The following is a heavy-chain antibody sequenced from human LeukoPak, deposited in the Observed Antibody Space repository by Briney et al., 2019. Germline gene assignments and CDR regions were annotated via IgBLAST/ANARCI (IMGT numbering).Heavy chain of an antibody. V-gene: IGHV1-69*05. CDR1: GGTFSSYA. J-gene: IGHJ4*02. Sequence: SVTVSCKASGGTFSSYAISWVRQAPGQGLEWMGGIIPIFGTANYAQKFQGRVTITTDESTSTAYMELSSLRSEDTAVYYCASHYYDSSGSPYWGQGTLVTVSS. CDR3: ASHYYDSSGSPY. D-gene: IGHD3-22*01. CDR2: IIPIFGTA.